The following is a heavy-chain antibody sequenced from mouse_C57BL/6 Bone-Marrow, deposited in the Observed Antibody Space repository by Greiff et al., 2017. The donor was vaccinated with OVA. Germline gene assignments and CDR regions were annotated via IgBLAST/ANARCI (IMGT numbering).Heavy chain of an antibody. J-gene: IGHJ3*01. CDR3: ARKRGNYYGSSYTWFAY. Sequence: VHLVESGPGLVQPSQSLSITCTVSGFSLTSYGVHWVRQSPGKGLEWLGVIWSGGSTAYNAAFISRLTIIKDNSKTQVFFKMNRLQADDTAIYYCARKRGNYYGSSYTWFAYWGQGTLVTVSA. CDR1: GFSLTSYG. V-gene: IGHV2-2*01. CDR2: IWSGGST. D-gene: IGHD1-1*01.